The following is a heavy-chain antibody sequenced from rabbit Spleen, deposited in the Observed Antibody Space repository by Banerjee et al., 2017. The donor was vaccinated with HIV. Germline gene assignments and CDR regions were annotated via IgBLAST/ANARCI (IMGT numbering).Heavy chain of an antibody. CDR2: INVVTGKA. Sequence: QEQLKESGGGLVKPEGSLTLTCKASGFSFSDKAVMCWVRQAPGKGLEWIACINVVTGKAVYATWAKGRFTFSKTSSTTVTLQMTSLTAADTATYFCARDKELAIWGYEFDLWGPGTLVTVS. CDR3: ARDKELAIWGYEFDL. J-gene: IGHJ4*01. CDR1: GFSFSDKAV. V-gene: IGHV1S45*01. D-gene: IGHD3-1*01.